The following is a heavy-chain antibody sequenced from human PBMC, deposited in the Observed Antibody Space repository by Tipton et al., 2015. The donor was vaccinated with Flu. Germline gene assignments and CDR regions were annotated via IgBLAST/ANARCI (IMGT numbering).Heavy chain of an antibody. Sequence: SLRLSCAASGLTFSHYWMSWVRQAPGKGLEWVSVILSGGSTYYAGSVKGRFTISRDISKNILYLQMKSLRVEDTAVYFCAREVVVSGTPYYFDSWGQGTLVTVSS. D-gene: IGHD2-21*01. CDR1: GLTFSHYW. J-gene: IGHJ4*02. CDR2: ILSGGST. V-gene: IGHV3-66*01. CDR3: AREVVVSGTPYYFDS.